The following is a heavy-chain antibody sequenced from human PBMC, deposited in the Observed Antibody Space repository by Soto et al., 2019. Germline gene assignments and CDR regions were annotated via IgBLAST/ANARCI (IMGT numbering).Heavy chain of an antibody. Sequence: GASVKVSCKASGGTFSSYAISWVRQAPGQGLEWMGWIIPIFGTANYAQKFQGRVTMTADESTSTAYMELSSLRSDDTAVYYCARNGLEVVVVVAPFDPWGQGTLVTVSS. CDR1: GGTFSSYA. D-gene: IGHD2-15*01. V-gene: IGHV1-69*13. J-gene: IGHJ5*02. CDR3: ARNGLEVVVVVAPFDP. CDR2: IIPIFGTA.